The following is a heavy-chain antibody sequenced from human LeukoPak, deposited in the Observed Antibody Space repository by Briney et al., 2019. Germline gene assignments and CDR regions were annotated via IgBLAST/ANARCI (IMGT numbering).Heavy chain of an antibody. CDR2: IIPILGIA. CDR1: GGTFSSYA. J-gene: IGHJ4*02. D-gene: IGHD7-27*01. V-gene: IGHV1-69*04. Sequence: GASVKVSCKASGGTFSSYAISWVRQAPGQGLEWMGRIIPILGIANYAQKFQGRVTITADKSTSTAYMELSSLRSEDTAVYYCARGLGMWQPLDSWGQGTLVTVSS. CDR3: ARGLGMWQPLDS.